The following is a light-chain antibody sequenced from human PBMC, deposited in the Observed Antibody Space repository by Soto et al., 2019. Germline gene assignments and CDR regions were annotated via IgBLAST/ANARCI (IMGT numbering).Light chain of an antibody. J-gene: IGKJ1*01. CDR2: QAS. CDR1: QSIDTR. V-gene: IGKV1-5*01. CDR3: QHHKSYPWT. Sequence: EILLTQSPPTLSAFPGDRVTLSCRASQSIDTRLAWYQHKPGKAPKLLMYQASIWDGGIPARFSASGSETDFTLTISGVQPDDFAVYYCQHHKSYPWTFGQGTKVDI.